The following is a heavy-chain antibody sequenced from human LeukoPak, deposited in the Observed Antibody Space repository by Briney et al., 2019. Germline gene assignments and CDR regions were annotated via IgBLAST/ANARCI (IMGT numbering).Heavy chain of an antibody. CDR3: ARGIAQGGTQEFDY. V-gene: IGHV1-2*04. D-gene: IGHD1-1*01. Sequence: ASVKVSCKASGHTFTGYYVHWVRQAPGQGLEWMGWINPNSGGTNYAQKFQGWVTMTRDTSISTAYMELSRLRSDDTAVYYCARGIAQGGTQEFDYWGQGTLVTVSS. CDR1: GHTFTGYY. CDR2: INPNSGGT. J-gene: IGHJ4*02.